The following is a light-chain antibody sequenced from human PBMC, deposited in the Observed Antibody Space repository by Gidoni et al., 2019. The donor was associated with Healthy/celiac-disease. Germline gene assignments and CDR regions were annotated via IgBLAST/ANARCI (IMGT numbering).Light chain of an antibody. Sequence: DIQMTQSPSTLSASVGDRVTITCRASQSISSWLAWYQQKPGKAPKLLIYKASSLESGVPSRFSGSGSGTEFTLTISSLQPDEFATYYCQQYNSFPTFGQXTKVEIK. V-gene: IGKV1-5*03. CDR1: QSISSW. CDR2: KAS. CDR3: QQYNSFPT. J-gene: IGKJ1*01.